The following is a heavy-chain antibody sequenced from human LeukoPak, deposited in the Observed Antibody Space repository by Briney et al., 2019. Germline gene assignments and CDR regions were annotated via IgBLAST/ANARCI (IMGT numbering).Heavy chain of an antibody. V-gene: IGHV3-21*01. Sequence: GGSLRLSCAASGFTFSSYAMSWVRQAPGKGLEWVSFISSSSSYIYYADSVKGRFTISRDNAKNSLYLQMNSLRAEDTAVYYCTRDEDFYSSSPDYWGQGTLVTVSS. J-gene: IGHJ4*02. CDR1: GFTFSSYA. CDR3: TRDEDFYSSSPDY. D-gene: IGHD6-6*01. CDR2: ISSSSSYI.